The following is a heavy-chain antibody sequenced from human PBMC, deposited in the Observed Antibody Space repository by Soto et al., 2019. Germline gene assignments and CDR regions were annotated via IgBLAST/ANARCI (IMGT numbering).Heavy chain of an antibody. J-gene: IGHJ4*02. D-gene: IGHD4-17*01. V-gene: IGHV3-23*01. Sequence: GGSLRLSCAASGFTFSSYAMSWVRQAPGKGLEWVSAISGSGGSTYYADSVKGRFTISRDNSKNTLYLQMNSLRAEDTAVYYCAKDLTVTTFSHTTFDYWGQGTLVTVSS. CDR3: AKDLTVTTFSHTTFDY. CDR2: ISGSGGST. CDR1: GFTFSSYA.